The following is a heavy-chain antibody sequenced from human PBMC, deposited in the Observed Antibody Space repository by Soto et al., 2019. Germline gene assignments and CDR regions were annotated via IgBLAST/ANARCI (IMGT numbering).Heavy chain of an antibody. V-gene: IGHV3-30-3*01. Sequence: GGSLRLSCAASGFTFSGKTMCWVRQAPGKGLEWVALIAPDASQIYYADSVKGRFTISRDNSKNTLYLQMNSLRAEDTSLYLCATDIHATWLLNSWGQGTLVTVSS. J-gene: IGHJ4*02. CDR2: IAPDASQI. CDR3: ATDIHATWLLNS. D-gene: IGHD2-2*02. CDR1: GFTFSGKT.